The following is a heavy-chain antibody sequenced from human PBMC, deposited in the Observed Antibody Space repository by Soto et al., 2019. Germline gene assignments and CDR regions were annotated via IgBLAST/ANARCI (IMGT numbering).Heavy chain of an antibody. D-gene: IGHD3-10*01. Sequence: QVQLQESGPGLVKPSETLSLTCTVSGGSISSYYWSWIRQPPGKGLEWIGYIYYSGSTNYNPSLKRRVTISVDTSKNQFSLKLSSVTAAYTAVYYCARLLWSRGDWFDPWGQGTLVTVSS. CDR3: ARLLWSRGDWFDP. CDR1: GGSISSYY. J-gene: IGHJ5*02. CDR2: IYYSGST. V-gene: IGHV4-59*08.